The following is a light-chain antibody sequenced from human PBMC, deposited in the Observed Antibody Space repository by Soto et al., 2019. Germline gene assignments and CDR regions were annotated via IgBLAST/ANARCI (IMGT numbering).Light chain of an antibody. CDR3: SSYTSSSTYV. J-gene: IGLJ1*01. V-gene: IGLV2-14*01. Sequence: QSALTQPASVSGSRGQSITISCTGTSSDVGGYNYVSWYQQHPGKAPKLMIYDVSNRPSGVSNRFSGSKSGNTASLTISGLQAEDEADYYCSSYTSSSTYVFGTGTMVTVL. CDR2: DVS. CDR1: SSDVGGYNY.